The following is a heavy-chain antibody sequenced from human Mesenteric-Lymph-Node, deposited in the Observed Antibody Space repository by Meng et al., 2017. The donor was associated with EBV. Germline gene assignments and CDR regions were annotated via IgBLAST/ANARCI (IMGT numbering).Heavy chain of an antibody. D-gene: IGHD3-10*01. Sequence: VQLQESGPGLLQPSETLSLTCTVSVGSVSSTSYYWSWIRQPPGKRLEWIGYVYYSGSTNYNPSLKSRVTISVDTSKNQFSLNLYSVTAADTAVYYCARENPARGNWFDPWGQGALVTVPQ. J-gene: IGHJ5*02. V-gene: IGHV4-61*01. CDR3: ARENPARGNWFDP. CDR1: VGSVSSTSYY. CDR2: VYYSGST.